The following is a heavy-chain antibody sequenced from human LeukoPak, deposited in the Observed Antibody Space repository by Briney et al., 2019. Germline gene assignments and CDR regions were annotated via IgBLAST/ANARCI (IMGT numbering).Heavy chain of an antibody. Sequence: SQTLSLTCAVSGGSISSGGYSWSWIRQPPGKGLEWIGYIYHSGSTYYNPSLKSRVTISVDRSKNQFSLKLSSVTAADTAVYYCARGRAAEANWFDPWGQGTLVTVSS. J-gene: IGHJ5*02. V-gene: IGHV4-30-2*01. CDR2: IYHSGST. CDR1: GGSISSGGYS. CDR3: ARGRAAEANWFDP.